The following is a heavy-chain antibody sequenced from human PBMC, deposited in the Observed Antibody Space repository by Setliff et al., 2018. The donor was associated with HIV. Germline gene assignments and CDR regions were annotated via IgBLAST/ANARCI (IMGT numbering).Heavy chain of an antibody. Sequence: ASVKVSCKASGYIFTTYGISWVRQAPGQGLEWMGWVSAHNGITNYAKKFQGGVTMTTDTSTSTAYMDLRSLGSDDTAVYYCARDGMVRGVRRKLDYWGRGTLGTSPQ. CDR2: VSAHNGIT. D-gene: IGHD3-10*01. CDR3: ARDGMVRGVRRKLDY. CDR1: GYIFTTYG. V-gene: IGHV1-18*01. J-gene: IGHJ4*02.